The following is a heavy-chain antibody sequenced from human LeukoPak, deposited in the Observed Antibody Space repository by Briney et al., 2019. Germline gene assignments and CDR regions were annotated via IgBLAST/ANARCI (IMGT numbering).Heavy chain of an antibody. D-gene: IGHD6-6*01. CDR3: ARDSDSSSLADP. J-gene: IGHJ5*02. CDR2: IHPSSGSA. CDR1: GSTFTTYY. V-gene: IGHV1-46*01. Sequence: ASVKVSCKASGSTFTTYYIHCVRQAPGQGLEWMGIIHPSSGSAASAQKFQGRLTMTRDTTTSTVYMELSSLTSEDTAVYYCARDSDSSSLADPWGQGTLVTVS.